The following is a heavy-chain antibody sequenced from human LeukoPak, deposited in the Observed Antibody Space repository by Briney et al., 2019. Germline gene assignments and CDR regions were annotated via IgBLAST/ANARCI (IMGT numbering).Heavy chain of an antibody. CDR2: IRGSGSGMGSGN. CDR3: AIDHNRGFDY. Sequence: PGGSLRLSCAASGCAFSDYSLNWVRQAPGKGLEWVANIRGSGSGMGSGNYYAGSVKGRFTISRDNAMYSLYSQMSSLRADDTAFYYCAIDHNRGFDYWGPGALVTVSS. V-gene: IGHV3-21*05. J-gene: IGHJ4*02. CDR1: GCAFSDYS. D-gene: IGHD7-27*01.